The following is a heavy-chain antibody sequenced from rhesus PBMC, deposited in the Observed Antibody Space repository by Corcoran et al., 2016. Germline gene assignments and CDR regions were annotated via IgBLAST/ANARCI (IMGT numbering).Heavy chain of an antibody. CDR3: ARNSGSWIFDY. V-gene: IGHV4-122*02. CDR2: ITYSAIT. J-gene: IGHJ4*01. D-gene: IGHD6-25*01. Sequence: QVQLQESGPGLVKPSETLSLTCAVSGYSISGYYWSWIRQATGKDLEWIGYITYSAITSYNPSLKSRVTISRDTSKNQFSLKLSSVTAADAAVYYCARNSGSWIFDYWGQGVLVTVSS. CDR1: GYSISGYY.